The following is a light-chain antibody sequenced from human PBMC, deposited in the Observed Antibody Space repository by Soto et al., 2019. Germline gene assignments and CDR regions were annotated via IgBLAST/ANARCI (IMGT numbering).Light chain of an antibody. CDR1: QSISKW. CDR2: DAS. CDR3: QQYNGHSTWT. V-gene: IGKV1-5*01. Sequence: DIQMTQSPSTLSASVGDRVTLTCRARQSISKWLAWYQQKPGKAPKVLIWDASSLQRGVPSRFSGSGSGTEFTLTISSLQPDDFATYYCQQYNGHSTWTFDQGTKVDIK. J-gene: IGKJ1*01.